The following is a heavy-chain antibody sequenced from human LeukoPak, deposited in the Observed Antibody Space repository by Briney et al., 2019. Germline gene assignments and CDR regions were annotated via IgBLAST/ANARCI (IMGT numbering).Heavy chain of an antibody. V-gene: IGHV4-39*07. D-gene: IGHD6-19*01. CDR2: IYYSGST. CDR1: GGSISSSSYY. J-gene: IGHJ2*01. CDR3: ARDRAVAGLWYFDL. Sequence: SETLSLTCTVSGGSISSSSYYWGWIRQPPGKGLEWIGSIYYSGSTYYNPSLKSRVTISVDTSKNQFSLKLSSVTAADTAVYYCARDRAVAGLWYFDLWGRGTLVTVSS.